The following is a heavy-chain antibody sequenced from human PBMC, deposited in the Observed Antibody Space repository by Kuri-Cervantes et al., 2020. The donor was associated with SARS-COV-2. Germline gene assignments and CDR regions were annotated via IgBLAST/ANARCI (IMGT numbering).Heavy chain of an antibody. CDR2: IKSKVDGGTT. Sequence: LTCAASGDIFTVAWMSWVRQAPGKGLEWGGRIKSKVDGGTTDFASHTEGRFHISKDDSSNTVFQQMNSQATEDTAVYFCTSAHDYDNSRNIPNYWGQGALVTVSS. CDR1: GDIFTVAW. D-gene: IGHD3-16*01. CDR3: TSAHDYDNSRNIPNY. V-gene: IGHV3-15*01. J-gene: IGHJ4*02.